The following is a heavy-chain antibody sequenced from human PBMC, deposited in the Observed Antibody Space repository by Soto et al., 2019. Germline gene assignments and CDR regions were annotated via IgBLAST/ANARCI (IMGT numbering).Heavy chain of an antibody. V-gene: IGHV3-30*18. CDR3: AKRSGYQEAAYLDY. Sequence: GGSLRLSCAASGFTFSGYGMHWVRQAPGKGLESVAVISYNGINKYYADSVKGRFTISRDNSKNTLYLQMNSLRAEDTAVYYCAKRSGYQEAAYLDYWGQGTLVTVSS. CDR2: ISYNGINK. D-gene: IGHD5-12*01. J-gene: IGHJ4*02. CDR1: GFTFSGYG.